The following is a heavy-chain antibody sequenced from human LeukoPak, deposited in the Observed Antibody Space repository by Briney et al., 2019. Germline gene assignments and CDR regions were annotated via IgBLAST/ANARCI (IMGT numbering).Heavy chain of an antibody. D-gene: IGHD3-3*01. V-gene: IGHV1-69*13. Sequence: SVKVSCKASGGTFSSYAISWVRQSPGQGLEWMGGIIPIFGTANYAQKFQGRVTITADESASTAYMELSSLRSEDTAVYYCARGGSVLLLRFLDYWGQGTLVTVSS. J-gene: IGHJ4*02. CDR1: GGTFSSYA. CDR2: IIPIFGTA. CDR3: ARGGSVLLLRFLDY.